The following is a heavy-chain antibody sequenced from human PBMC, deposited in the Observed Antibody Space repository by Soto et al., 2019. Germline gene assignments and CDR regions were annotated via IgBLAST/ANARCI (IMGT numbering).Heavy chain of an antibody. Sequence: ASVKVSCKASGYTFSDYGIHWIRQAPGQRPEWLGWILCLNDRKEYSQKFQGRISLTRDTSASTAYMGLSRLRSEDTAVYYCARGRRTCSEKTCYNEFDFWGQGSLVTVSS. V-gene: IGHV1-3*01. D-gene: IGHD2-15*01. CDR2: ILCLNDRK. CDR1: GYTFSDYG. CDR3: ARGRRTCSEKTCYNEFDF. J-gene: IGHJ4*02.